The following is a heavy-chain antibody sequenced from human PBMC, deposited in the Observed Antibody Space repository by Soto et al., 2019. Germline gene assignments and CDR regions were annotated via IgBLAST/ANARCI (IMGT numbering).Heavy chain of an antibody. CDR1: GGTFSSYT. J-gene: IGHJ4*02. D-gene: IGHD5-12*01. V-gene: IGHV1-69*02. Sequence: ASVKVSCKASGGTFSSYTISWVRQAPGQGLEWMGRIIPILGIANYAQKFQGRVTITADKSTSTAYMELSSLRSEDTAVYYCANDLRGYSGYDSGGNWGQGTLVTVSS. CDR2: IIPILGIA. CDR3: ANDLRGYSGYDSGGN.